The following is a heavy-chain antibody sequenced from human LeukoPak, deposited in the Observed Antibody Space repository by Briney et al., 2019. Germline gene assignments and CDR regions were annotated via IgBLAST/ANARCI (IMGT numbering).Heavy chain of an antibody. CDR2: ISGSGGST. D-gene: IGHD3-16*01. CDR1: GFTFSSYV. J-gene: IGHJ5*02. CDR3: AKYLFGGVPAS. V-gene: IGHV3-23*01. Sequence: GGSLTLSCAASGFTFSSYVMTWVRQAPGKGLEWVSSISGSGGSTYYAESVKGRFTISRDNSKNTLYLQMNTLRAEDTAVYYCAKYLFGGVPASWGQGTLVTVSS.